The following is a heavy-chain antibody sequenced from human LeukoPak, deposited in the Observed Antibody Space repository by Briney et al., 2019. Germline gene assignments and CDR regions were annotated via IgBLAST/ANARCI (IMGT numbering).Heavy chain of an antibody. CDR1: GYNFNDHG. V-gene: IGHV1-18*04. CDR2: IGVRYGNA. J-gene: IGHJ4*02. D-gene: IGHD6-19*01. Sequence: GASVKVSCKASGYNFNDHGITWVRQAPGQGLEWLGWIGVRYGNAVYARKVQGRLTLNVDRSTTTAYMEFSRLTSDDTAIYFCARGYSDGWYDDFDSWGQGTLVTVSS. CDR3: ARGYSDGWYDDFDS.